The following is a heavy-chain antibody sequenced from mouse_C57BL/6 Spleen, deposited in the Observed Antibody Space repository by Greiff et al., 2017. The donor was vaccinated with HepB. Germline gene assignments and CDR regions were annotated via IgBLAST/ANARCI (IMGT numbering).Heavy chain of an antibody. V-gene: IGHV1-55*01. D-gene: IGHD1-1*01. J-gene: IGHJ1*03. CDR2: IYPGSGST. Sequence: QVQLQQPGAELVKPGASVKMSCKASGYTFTSYWITWVKQRPGQGLEWIGDIYPGSGSTNYNEKFKSKATLTVDTSSSTAYMQLSSLTSEDSAVYYCARSHYYGSSYGYFDVWGTGTTVTVSS. CDR1: GYTFTSYW. CDR3: ARSHYYGSSYGYFDV.